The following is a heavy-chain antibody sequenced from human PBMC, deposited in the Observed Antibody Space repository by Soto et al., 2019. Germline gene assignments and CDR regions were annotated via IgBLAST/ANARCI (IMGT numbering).Heavy chain of an antibody. D-gene: IGHD4-4*01. CDR1: GGSMNGYY. J-gene: IGHJ6*02. CDR3: AREGTDYNEYYYGMDV. CDR2: IYTSGGT. Sequence: SETLSLTCSVSGGSMNGYYWSWVRQPAGKGLEWIGRIYTSGGTNYNPSLKSRVTLSLDTSKNHLSLSLRSVTAADTAMYYCAREGTDYNEYYYGMDVWGQGTTVTVSS. V-gene: IGHV4-4*07.